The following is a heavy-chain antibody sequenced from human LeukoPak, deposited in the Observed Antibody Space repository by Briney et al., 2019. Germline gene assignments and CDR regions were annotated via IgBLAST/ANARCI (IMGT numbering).Heavy chain of an antibody. CDR1: GFTFSNYW. J-gene: IGHJ3*02. CDR2: ISSNGGST. Sequence: GGSLRLSCAASGFTFSNYWMSWVRQAPGKGLEYVSAISSNGGSTYYADSVKGRFTISRDNSKNTLYLQMSSLRAEDTAVYYCVKGNIVGATIGESAFDIWGQGTMVTVSS. D-gene: IGHD1-26*01. CDR3: VKGNIVGATIGESAFDI. V-gene: IGHV3-64D*06.